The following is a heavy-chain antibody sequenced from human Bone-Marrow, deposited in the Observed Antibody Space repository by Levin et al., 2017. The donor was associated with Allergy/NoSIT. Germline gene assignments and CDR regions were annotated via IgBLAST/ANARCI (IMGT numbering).Heavy chain of an antibody. V-gene: IGHV3-23*01. J-gene: IGHJ4*02. D-gene: IGHD6-19*01. CDR1: GFYFSDYA. CDR3: AREKGGTRGWYTVDY. Sequence: LAGGSLRLSCAASGFYFSDYAISWVRQAPGKGLEWVSAIRGSGEKTYYRDSVKGRFTVSRDNSKNTLYLQMNSLRGEDTAVYYCAREKGGTRGWYTVDYWGQGTLVTVSP. CDR2: IRGSGEKT.